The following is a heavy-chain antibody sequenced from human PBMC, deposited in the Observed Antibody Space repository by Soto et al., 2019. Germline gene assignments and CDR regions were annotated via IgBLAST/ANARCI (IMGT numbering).Heavy chain of an antibody. Sequence: PGGSLRLSCAASGFTFSDHYMDWVRQAPGKGLEWVGRIRNRAKGYTTEYAASVRGRFTISRDDSKKSLFLQMNSLRTEDTAMYYCTRVRSSSWGLDDFDVWGLGTMVTVSS. J-gene: IGHJ3*01. D-gene: IGHD6-13*01. CDR3: TRVRSSSWGLDDFDV. CDR1: GFTFSDHY. CDR2: IRNRAKGYTT. V-gene: IGHV3-72*01.